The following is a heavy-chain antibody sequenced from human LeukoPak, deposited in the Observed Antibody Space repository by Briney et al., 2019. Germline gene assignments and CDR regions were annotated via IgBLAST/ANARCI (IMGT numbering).Heavy chain of an antibody. CDR2: ISGSGGRT. J-gene: IGHJ3*02. D-gene: IGHD3-22*01. V-gene: IGHV3-23*01. CDR1: GFTFSSYG. Sequence: GGTLRLSCAASGFTFSSYGMSWVRQAPGKGLEWVSAISGSGGRTFYADSVQGRFTISRDNAKNSLYLQMNSLRAEDTAVYYCARDQYYYDSSGYYPDAFDIWGQGTMVTVSS. CDR3: ARDQYYYDSSGYYPDAFDI.